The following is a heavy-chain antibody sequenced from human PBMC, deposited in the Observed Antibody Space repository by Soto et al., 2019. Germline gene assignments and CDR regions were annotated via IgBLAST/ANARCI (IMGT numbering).Heavy chain of an antibody. V-gene: IGHV4-59*01. CDR1: GGSITGYH. Sequence: QVQLQESGPGLVKPSETLSLTCTVSGGSITGYHWSWIRQPPGKGLEGIGYTHGSGITNYNPSLQSRVTISVDTSKNHFSLKLSSVTASDTAVYYCASYIEGGGGRGYWGQGHLLTVSS. CDR3: ASYIEGGGGRGY. J-gene: IGHJ4*02. D-gene: IGHD1-26*01. CDR2: THGSGIT.